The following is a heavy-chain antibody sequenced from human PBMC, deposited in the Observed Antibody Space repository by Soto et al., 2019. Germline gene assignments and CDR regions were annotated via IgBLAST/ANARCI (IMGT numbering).Heavy chain of an antibody. J-gene: IGHJ4*02. D-gene: IGHD2-15*01. CDR3: AREVDGHSQFDE. CDR2: IYHGGST. CDR1: GASVTRDGNC. V-gene: IGHV4-30-2*01. Sequence: SETLSLTCSVSGASVTRDGNCWTWIRQPPGKGLEFVASIYHGGSTFYNPSLRSRVTISLDRSKNQFSLKLTSVTAADTAVYYWAREVDGHSQFDECGQGTLVTVSS.